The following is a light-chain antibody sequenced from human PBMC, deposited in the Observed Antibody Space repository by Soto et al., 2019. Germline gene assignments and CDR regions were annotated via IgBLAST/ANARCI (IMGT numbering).Light chain of an antibody. CDR1: QSVRSN. V-gene: IGKV3-15*01. CDR3: QQYNSWPPT. Sequence: EIVMTQSPATLSVSPGERATLSCRASQSVRSNLAWYQQKPGQAPRXLIYGVSTRATGIPARFSGSGSGTEFTLTISSLQSEDFAVYCCQQYNSWPPTFGQGTKVDIK. CDR2: GVS. J-gene: IGKJ1*01.